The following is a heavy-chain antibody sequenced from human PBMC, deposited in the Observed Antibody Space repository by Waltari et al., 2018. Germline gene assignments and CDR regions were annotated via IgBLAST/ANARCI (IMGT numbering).Heavy chain of an antibody. V-gene: IGHV4-39*01. CDR3: ARQLYDNSAFDI. D-gene: IGHD3-22*01. J-gene: IGHJ3*02. Sequence: QLQLQESGPGLVKPSETLSLTCPVPGGSFSRNSYYWGWIRQPPGKGLEWIGGIYYGGSTYYNPSLKSRVTISVETSKNQFSLKLSSVTAADTAVYYCARQLYDNSAFDIWGQGTLVTVS. CDR1: GGSFSRNSYY. CDR2: IYYGGST.